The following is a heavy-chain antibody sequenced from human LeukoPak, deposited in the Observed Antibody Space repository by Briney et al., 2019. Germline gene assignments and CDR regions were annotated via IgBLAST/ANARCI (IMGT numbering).Heavy chain of an antibody. CDR2: IRNKANSYTT. J-gene: IGHJ4*02. V-gene: IGHV3-72*01. Sequence: PGGSLRLSCAASGFTFIDHYMDWVRQAPGKGLEWIGRIRNKANSYTTEYAASVNGRFTVSRDDSKNSLFLQMNSLESEDTAVYYCARRNSVTQGLDNWGQGTLVTVSS. CDR1: GFTFIDHY. CDR3: ARRNSVTQGLDN. D-gene: IGHD5/OR15-5a*01.